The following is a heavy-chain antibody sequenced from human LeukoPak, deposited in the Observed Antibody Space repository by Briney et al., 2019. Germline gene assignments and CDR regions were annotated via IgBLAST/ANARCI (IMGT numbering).Heavy chain of an antibody. CDR3: ARDRDMITFGGVMI. CDR1: GGSISSYY. V-gene: IGHV4-59*12. J-gene: IGHJ3*02. Sequence: SETLSLTCTVSGGSISSYYWSWIRQPPGKGLEWIGYIYYSGSTNYKPSLKSRVTISVDTSKNQFSLKLSSVTAADTAVYYCARDRDMITFGGVMIWGQGTMVTVSS. CDR2: IYYSGST. D-gene: IGHD3-16*01.